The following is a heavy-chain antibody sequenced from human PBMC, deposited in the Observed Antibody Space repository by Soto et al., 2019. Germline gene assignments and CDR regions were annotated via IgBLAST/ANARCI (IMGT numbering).Heavy chain of an antibody. V-gene: IGHV3-43*01. D-gene: IGHD3-22*01. CDR1: GFTFDDYT. Sequence: GGSLRLSCAASGFTFDDYTMHWVRQAPGKGLEWVSLISWDGGSTYYADSVKGRFTISRDNSKNSLYLQMNSLRTEDTALYYCAGAYSSGSWFDPWGQGTLVTVSS. J-gene: IGHJ5*02. CDR3: AGAYSSGSWFDP. CDR2: ISWDGGST.